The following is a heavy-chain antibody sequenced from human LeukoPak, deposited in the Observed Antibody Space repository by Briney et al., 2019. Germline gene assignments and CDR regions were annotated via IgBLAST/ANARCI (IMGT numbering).Heavy chain of an antibody. J-gene: IGHJ4*02. CDR3: AREQDTAMVIDY. Sequence: SSVKVSCKAPGGTFSSYAISWVRQAPGQGLEWMGRIIPIFGTANYAQKFQGRVTITTDESTSTAYMELSSLRSEDTAVYYCAREQDTAMVIDYWGQGTLVTVSS. CDR2: IIPIFGTA. CDR1: GGTFSSYA. D-gene: IGHD5-18*01. V-gene: IGHV1-69*05.